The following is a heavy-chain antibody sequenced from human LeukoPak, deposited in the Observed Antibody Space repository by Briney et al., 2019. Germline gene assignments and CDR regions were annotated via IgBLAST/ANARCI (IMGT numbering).Heavy chain of an antibody. V-gene: IGHV3-53*01. CDR3: ARGEGSSWSHDY. D-gene: IGHD6-13*01. J-gene: IGHJ4*02. CDR2: IYTGDST. Sequence: PGGSLRLSCAVSGFTVSSNYMSWVRQAPGKGLEWVSVIYTGDSTYYADTVKGRFTISRDNSKNTVYLQVKSLRGEDTAVYFCARGEGSSWSHDYWGRGTLVTVSS. CDR1: GFTVSSNY.